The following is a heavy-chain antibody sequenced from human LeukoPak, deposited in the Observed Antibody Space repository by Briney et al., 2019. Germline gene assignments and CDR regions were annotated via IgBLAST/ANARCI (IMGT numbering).Heavy chain of an antibody. CDR1: GGSISSYY. CDR2: IYYSGST. V-gene: IGHV4-59*01. J-gene: IGHJ6*02. D-gene: IGHD3-10*01. CDR3: ARDRGGRKVGPCYYYGMDV. Sequence: PSETLSLTCTVSGGSISSYYWSWIRQPPGKGLEWIGYIYYSGSTNHNPSLKSRVTISVDTSKNQFSLKLSSVTAADTAVYYCARDRGGRKVGPCYYYGMDVWGQGTTVTVSS.